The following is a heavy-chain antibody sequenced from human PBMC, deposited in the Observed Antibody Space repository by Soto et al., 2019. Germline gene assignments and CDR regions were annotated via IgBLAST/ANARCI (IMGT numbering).Heavy chain of an antibody. CDR1: GGTFSSYA. Sequence: QVQLVQSGAEVKKPGSSVKVSCKASGGTFSSYAISWVRQAPGQGLEWMGGIIPIFGTANYAQKFQGRVTITADESTSTAYRELSSLRSEDTAVYYCAREGGYYYDSSGYPDYWGQGTLVTVSS. CDR2: IIPIFGTA. CDR3: AREGGYYYDSSGYPDY. D-gene: IGHD3-22*01. V-gene: IGHV1-69*12. J-gene: IGHJ4*02.